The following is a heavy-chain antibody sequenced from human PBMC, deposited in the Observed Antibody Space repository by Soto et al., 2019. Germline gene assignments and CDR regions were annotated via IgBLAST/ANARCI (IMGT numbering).Heavy chain of an antibody. J-gene: IGHJ6*02. CDR2: ISSSSSYI. Sequence: EVQLVESGGGLVKPGGSLRLSCAASGFTFSSYSMNWVRQAPGTGLEWVSSISSSSSYIYYADSVKGRFTISRDNAKNSLHLQMNSRGAEDTAVYYCARGEVTTSPNYGMDVWGQGTTVTVSS. V-gene: IGHV3-21*01. CDR3: ARGEVTTSPNYGMDV. D-gene: IGHD4-17*01. CDR1: GFTFSSYS.